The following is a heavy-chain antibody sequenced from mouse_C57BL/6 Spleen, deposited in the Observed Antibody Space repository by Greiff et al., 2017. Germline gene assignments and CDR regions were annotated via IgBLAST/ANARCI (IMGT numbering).Heavy chain of an antibody. CDR3: ARPYYYGSSYVDY. J-gene: IGHJ2*01. V-gene: IGHV1-82*01. D-gene: IGHD1-1*01. CDR1: GYAFSSSW. Sequence: VKLVESGPELVKPGASVKISCKASGYAFSSSWMNWVKQRPGKGLEWIGRIYPGDGDTNYNGKFKGKATLTADKSSSTAYMQLSSLTSEDSAVYFCARPYYYGSSYVDYWGQGTTLTVSS. CDR2: IYPGDGDT.